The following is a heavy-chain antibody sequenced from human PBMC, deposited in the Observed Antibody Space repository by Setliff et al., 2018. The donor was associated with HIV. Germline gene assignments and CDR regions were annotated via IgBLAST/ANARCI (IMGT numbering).Heavy chain of an antibody. CDR2: IKRDGSEK. Sequence: GGSLRLSCVASGFTFSGDWMNWVRQAPGKGLEWVANIKRDGSEKRYVDSVKGRFTISRDNAKNSLYLQMNSLRDEDTAVYYCGREIWYTVFDWGQGTMVTVSS. V-gene: IGHV3-7*03. CDR1: GFTFSGDW. J-gene: IGHJ3*01. D-gene: IGHD1-20*01. CDR3: GREIWYTVFD.